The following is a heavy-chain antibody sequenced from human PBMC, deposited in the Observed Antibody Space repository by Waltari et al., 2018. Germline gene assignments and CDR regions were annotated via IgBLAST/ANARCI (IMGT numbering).Heavy chain of an antibody. J-gene: IGHJ4*02. D-gene: IGHD6-13*01. Sequence: QLQLQESGPGLVKPSETLSLTCTVYGDSLRNRNYYWGWIRQPPGKGLEWIGSIYYTKYTYCNPSLKSRVTLSLDTSKNQFSLSLNSVAAADTAVYYCARLSLAAGHLIDYWGQGTLVTVSS. CDR1: GDSLRNRNYY. CDR2: IYYTKYT. V-gene: IGHV4-39*01. CDR3: ARLSLAAGHLIDY.